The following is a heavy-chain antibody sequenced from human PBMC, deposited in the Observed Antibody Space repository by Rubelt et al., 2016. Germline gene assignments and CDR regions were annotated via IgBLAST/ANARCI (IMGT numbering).Heavy chain of an antibody. V-gene: IGHV4-34*10. CDR3: ARDRTPSGYDSGMDV. Sequence: QVQLQESGPGLVKPSETLSLTCAVYGGSFSGYYWSWIRQPPGKGLEWIGAINHSGSTIYNPSLTSRVTISGDTSKNQFYLKLSLMTAADTAVYYCARDRTPSGYDSGMDVWGQGTTVTVSS. D-gene: IGHD5-12*01. J-gene: IGHJ6*02. CDR2: INHSGST. CDR1: GGSFSGYY.